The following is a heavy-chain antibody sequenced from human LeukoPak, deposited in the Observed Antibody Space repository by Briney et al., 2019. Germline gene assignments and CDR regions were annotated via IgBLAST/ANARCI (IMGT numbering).Heavy chain of an antibody. Sequence: GGSLRLSCAASGFTFSSYGMHWVRQAPGKGLEWVAFIRYDGSNKYYADSVKGRFTISRDNSKNTLYLQMNSLRAEDTAVYYCARAGSEGDTGAFDIWGQGTMVTVSS. CDR1: GFTFSSYG. J-gene: IGHJ3*02. D-gene: IGHD1-26*01. CDR3: ARAGSEGDTGAFDI. V-gene: IGHV3-30*02. CDR2: IRYDGSNK.